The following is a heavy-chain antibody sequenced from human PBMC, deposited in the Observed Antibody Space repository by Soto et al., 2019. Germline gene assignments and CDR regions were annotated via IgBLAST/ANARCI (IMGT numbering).Heavy chain of an antibody. CDR1: GGSISSGGYS. Sequence: QLQLQGSGSGLVKPSQTLSLTCAVSGGSISSGGYSWGWIRQPPGKGLEWIGYISHSGSTYYNPSRKSRVTISVDRSKNQFFLKLSSVTAADTAVYYCARGGLLPDYWGQGTLVTVSS. J-gene: IGHJ4*02. CDR2: ISHSGST. D-gene: IGHD6-19*01. V-gene: IGHV4-30-2*01. CDR3: ARGGLLPDY.